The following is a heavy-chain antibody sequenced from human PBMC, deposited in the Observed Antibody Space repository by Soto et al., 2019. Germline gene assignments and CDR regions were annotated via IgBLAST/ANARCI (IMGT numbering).Heavy chain of an antibody. Sequence: GASVKVSCKASGGTFSSYAISWVRQAPGQGLEWMGGIIPIFGTANYAQKFQGRVTITADESTSTAYMELSSLRSEDTAVYYCASVTYTYYDILTGYHDYWGQGTLGTGSS. V-gene: IGHV1-69*13. CDR1: GGTFSSYA. J-gene: IGHJ4*02. D-gene: IGHD3-9*01. CDR2: IIPIFGTA. CDR3: ASVTYTYYDILTGYHDY.